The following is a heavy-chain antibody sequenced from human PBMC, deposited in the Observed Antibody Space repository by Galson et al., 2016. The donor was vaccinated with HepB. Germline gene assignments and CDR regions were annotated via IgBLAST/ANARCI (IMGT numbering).Heavy chain of an antibody. D-gene: IGHD6-19*01. CDR3: ARDARQWLDYYYYYYMDV. CDR1: GFTFSDCY. Sequence: SLRLSCAASGFTFSDCYMSWIRQAPGKGLECVAKISISSSHTNYADSVKGRFTISRDNAKNSLYLQMNNLRAEDTAVYYCARDARQWLDYYYYYYMDVWGKGTTVTVSS. J-gene: IGHJ6*03. CDR2: ISISSSHT. V-gene: IGHV3-11*06.